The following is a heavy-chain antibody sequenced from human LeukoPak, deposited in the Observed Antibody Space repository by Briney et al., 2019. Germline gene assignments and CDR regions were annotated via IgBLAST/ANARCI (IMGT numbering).Heavy chain of an antibody. D-gene: IGHD3-22*01. CDR3: ASGDNYDRSGPYYFDY. CDR2: INPNSGGT. Sequence: ASVKVSCKTSGYTFTGYYMHWVRQAPGQGPEWMGWINPNSGGTNYAQKFQGRVTMTRDTSISTAYMELSRLRSDDTAVYYCASGDNYDRSGPYYFDYWGQGTLVTVSS. CDR1: GYTFTGYY. J-gene: IGHJ4*02. V-gene: IGHV1-2*02.